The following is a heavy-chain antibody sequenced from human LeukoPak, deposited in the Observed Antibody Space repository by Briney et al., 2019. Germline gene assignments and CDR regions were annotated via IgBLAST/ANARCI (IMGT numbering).Heavy chain of an antibody. CDR2: ISSSSSYI. CDR1: GFTFSSYS. D-gene: IGHD6-19*01. J-gene: IGHJ4*02. CDR3: ARAGAVAGPPDY. Sequence: GGSLRLSCAASGFTFSSYSMNWVRQAPGKGLEWVSSISSSSSYIYYVDSMKGRFTISRDNAKNSLYLQMNSLRAEDTAVYYCARAGAVAGPPDYWGQGTLVTVSS. V-gene: IGHV3-21*01.